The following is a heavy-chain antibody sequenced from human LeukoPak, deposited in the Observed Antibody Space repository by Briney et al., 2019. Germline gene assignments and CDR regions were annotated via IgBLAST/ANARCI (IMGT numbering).Heavy chain of an antibody. J-gene: IGHJ5*02. CDR2: IIPIFGTA. D-gene: IGHD4-17*01. CDR1: GGTFSSYA. CDR3: ARELRDAPKTDYGDYEARRSDWFDP. Sequence: GASVKVSCKASGGTFSSYAISWVRQAPGQGLEWMGGIIPIFGTANYAQKFQGRVTITADKSTSTAYMELSSLRSEDTAVYYCARELRDAPKTDYGDYEARRSDWFDPWGQGTLVTVSS. V-gene: IGHV1-69*06.